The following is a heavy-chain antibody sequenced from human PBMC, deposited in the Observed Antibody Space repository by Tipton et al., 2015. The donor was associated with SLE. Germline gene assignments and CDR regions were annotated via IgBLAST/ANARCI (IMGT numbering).Heavy chain of an antibody. CDR3: ARGLLVGSSSYYFDY. V-gene: IGHV1-18*01. D-gene: IGHD6-6*01. J-gene: IGHJ4*02. Sequence: QLVQSGAEVKKPGASVKVSCKASGYTFTSYDINWVRQATGQGLEWMGWISAYIDITNYAQILQGRVTMTTDTSTTTAYMELRSLRSDDTAVYYCARGLLVGSSSYYFDYWGQGTLVTVSS. CDR1: GYTFTSYD. CDR2: ISAYIDIT.